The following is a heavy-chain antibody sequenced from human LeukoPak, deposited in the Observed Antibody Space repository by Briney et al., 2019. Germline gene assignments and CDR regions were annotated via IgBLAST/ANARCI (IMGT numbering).Heavy chain of an antibody. Sequence: SETLSLTCTVSGGSISSSSYYWGWLRQPPGTGLEWIGYIYYTGSTSYNPSLKSRVTISMDTSKNQFSLKLSSVTAADSAVYYCARSDYSGSGTYTEFDAFDIWGQGPMVTVSS. V-gene: IGHV4-61*05. J-gene: IGHJ3*02. CDR1: GGSISSSSYY. CDR2: IYYTGST. D-gene: IGHD3-10*01. CDR3: ARSDYSGSGTYTEFDAFDI.